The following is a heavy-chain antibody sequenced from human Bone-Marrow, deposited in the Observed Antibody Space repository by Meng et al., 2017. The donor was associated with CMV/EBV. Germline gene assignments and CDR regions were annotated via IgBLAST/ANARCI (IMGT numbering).Heavy chain of an antibody. CDR3: ARGEVGASRGLFDY. CDR2: IHHSENT. Sequence: SETLSLTCAVYGGSFSGYYWSWIRQPPGKGLEWIGEIHHSENTNYNPSPKSRVTISEDTSKNQFSLKLSSVTAADTAVYYCARGEVGASRGLFDYWGQGMLVTVSS. D-gene: IGHD1-26*01. CDR1: GGSFSGYY. J-gene: IGHJ4*02. V-gene: IGHV4-34*01.